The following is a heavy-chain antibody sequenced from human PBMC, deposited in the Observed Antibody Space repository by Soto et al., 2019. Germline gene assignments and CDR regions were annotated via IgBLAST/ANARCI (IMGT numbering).Heavy chain of an antibody. V-gene: IGHV1-69*01. J-gene: IGHJ5*02. Sequence: QVQLVQSGAEVKKPGSSVKVSCKASGGTFSSYAISWVRQASGQGLGWMGGIIPISGTANYAQKFQGRVTLTAVESTSTAYMELSSLRSEDTAVYYCARNYYYDISGYYHTTNWFDPWGQGTLVTVSS. CDR1: GGTFSSYA. CDR3: ARNYYYDISGYYHTTNWFDP. CDR2: IIPISGTA. D-gene: IGHD3-22*01.